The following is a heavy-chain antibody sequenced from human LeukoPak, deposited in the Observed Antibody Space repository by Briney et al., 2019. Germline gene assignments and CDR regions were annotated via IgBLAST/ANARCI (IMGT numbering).Heavy chain of an antibody. J-gene: IGHJ6*02. CDR3: ARDRAYSSSWPRRVYYYGMDV. D-gene: IGHD6-13*01. CDR1: GFTFSSYA. V-gene: IGHV3-30-3*01. Sequence: PGGSLRLSCAASGFTFSSYAMHWVRQAPGKGLEWVAVISYDGSNKYYADSVKGRFTISRDNSKNTLYLQMNSLRAEDTAVYYCARDRAYSSSWPRRVYYYGMDVWGQGTTVTVSS. CDR2: ISYDGSNK.